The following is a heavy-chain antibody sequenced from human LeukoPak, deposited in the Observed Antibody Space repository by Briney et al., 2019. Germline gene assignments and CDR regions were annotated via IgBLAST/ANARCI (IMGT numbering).Heavy chain of an antibody. J-gene: IGHJ4*02. Sequence: SETLSLTCAVYGGSFSGYYWSWIRQPPGKGLEWIGEINHSGSTYYNPSLKSRVTISVDTSKNQFSLKLSSVTAADTAVYYCARVSGWELLPHFDYWGQGTLVTVSS. V-gene: IGHV4-34*01. D-gene: IGHD1-26*01. CDR3: ARVSGWELLPHFDY. CDR1: GGSFSGYY. CDR2: INHSGST.